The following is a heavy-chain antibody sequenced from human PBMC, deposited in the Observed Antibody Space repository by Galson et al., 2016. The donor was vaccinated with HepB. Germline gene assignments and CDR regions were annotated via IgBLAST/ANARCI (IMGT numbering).Heavy chain of an antibody. CDR2: IYHSGST. CDR1: GDSISNDVNY. Sequence: TLSLTCTVSGDSISNDVNYWSWTRQHPGKGLEFIGYIYHSGSTYYNPSLRSRVTISVDTSENQFSLKLSSVTAADTAVYYCARYFDHWGQGILVTVSS. CDR3: ARYFDH. J-gene: IGHJ4*02. V-gene: IGHV4-31*03.